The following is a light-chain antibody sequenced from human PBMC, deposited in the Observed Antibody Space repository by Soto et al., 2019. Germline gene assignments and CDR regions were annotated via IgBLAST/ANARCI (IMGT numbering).Light chain of an antibody. CDR2: KAF. J-gene: IGKJ1*01. CDR1: QSISSG. CDR3: QQYSYFAT. Sequence: DIQMPQSPSTLSASVGDRVTITCGASQSISSGLTWYQQKAGQATKLLIYKAFIVESGVPSRFSGSGSGTEWPLTISSLHPDDSATYYCQQYSYFATFGQGTRVEVK. V-gene: IGKV1-5*03.